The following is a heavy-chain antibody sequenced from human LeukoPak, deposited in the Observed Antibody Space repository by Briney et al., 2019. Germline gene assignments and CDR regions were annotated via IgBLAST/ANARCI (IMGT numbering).Heavy chain of an antibody. CDR3: ARGGAATGNFDY. J-gene: IGHJ4*02. D-gene: IGHD2-15*01. CDR2: IYHSGST. Sequence: SETLSLTCAVSGFSISSGYHWGWIRQPPGKGVGWIGSIYHSGSTYYNPSLKSRVTISVDTSKNQFSLKLSSVTAADTAVYYCARGGAATGNFDYWGQGTLVTVSS. V-gene: IGHV4-38-2*01. CDR1: GFSISSGYH.